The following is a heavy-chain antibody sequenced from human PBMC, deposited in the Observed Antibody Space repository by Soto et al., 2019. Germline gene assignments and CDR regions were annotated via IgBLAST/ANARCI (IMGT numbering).Heavy chain of an antibody. V-gene: IGHV4-30-2*01. Sequence: QLQLQESGSGLVKPSQTLSLTCAVSGGSISSGGYSWSWIRQPPGKGLEWIGYIYHSGSTCYNPSLKSRVTISVDRSKNQFSLKLSSVPAADTAVYYCARGGAAAGFDYWGQGTLVTVSS. J-gene: IGHJ4*02. D-gene: IGHD6-13*01. CDR2: IYHSGST. CDR1: GGSISSGGYS. CDR3: ARGGAAAGFDY.